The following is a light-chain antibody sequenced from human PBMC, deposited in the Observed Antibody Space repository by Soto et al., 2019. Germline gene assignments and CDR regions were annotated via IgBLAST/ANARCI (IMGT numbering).Light chain of an antibody. J-gene: IGKJ5*01. Sequence: DIQMTQSPSSLSASVGDRVTITCQASQDISNYLNWYQQKPGKAPKLLIYDASNFETGVQSRFSGSGSGTDFTFPISSLQPEDITTYYCQQYDNLPSITFGQGTRLEIK. CDR2: DAS. CDR1: QDISNY. CDR3: QQYDNLPSIT. V-gene: IGKV1-33*01.